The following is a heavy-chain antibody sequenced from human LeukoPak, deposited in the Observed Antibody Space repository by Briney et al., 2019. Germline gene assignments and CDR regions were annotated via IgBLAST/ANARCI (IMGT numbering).Heavy chain of an antibody. J-gene: IGHJ6*02. CDR2: ISAYNGNT. CDR1: GYTFTSYG. Sequence: ASVKVSCKASGYTFTSYGISWVRQAPGQGLEWMGWISAYNGNTNYAQKLQGRVTMTTDTSTSTAYMELRSLRSDDTAVYYCARSIAAPDHYHYYGMDVWGQGTTVTVSS. CDR3: ARSIAAPDHYHYYGMDV. V-gene: IGHV1-18*01. D-gene: IGHD6-25*01.